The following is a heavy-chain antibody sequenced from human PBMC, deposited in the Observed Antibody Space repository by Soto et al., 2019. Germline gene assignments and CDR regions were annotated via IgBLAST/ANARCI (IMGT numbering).Heavy chain of an antibody. Sequence: GGSLRLSCAASGFTFSSYGMHLVRQAPGKGLEWVAVIWYDGSNKYYADSVKGRFTISRDNSKNTLYLQMNSLRAEDTAVYYCARGVSRFGELYIFDYWGQGTLVTVSS. CDR1: GFTFSSYG. CDR2: IWYDGSNK. J-gene: IGHJ4*02. V-gene: IGHV3-33*01. CDR3: ARGVSRFGELYIFDY. D-gene: IGHD3-10*01.